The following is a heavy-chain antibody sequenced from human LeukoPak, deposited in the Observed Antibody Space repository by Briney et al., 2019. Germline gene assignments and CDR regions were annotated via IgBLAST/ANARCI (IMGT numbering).Heavy chain of an antibody. CDR1: GFTFGDYA. CDR3: TREILVAASVIDY. D-gene: IGHD2-15*01. V-gene: IGHV3-49*04. CDR2: IRSKAYGGTT. Sequence: GGSLRLSCTASGFTFGDYAMSWVRQAPGKGLEWVGFIRSKAYGGTTEYAASVKGRFTISRDDSKSIAYLQMNSLKTEDTALYYCTREILVAASVIDYWGQGTLVTVSS. J-gene: IGHJ4*02.